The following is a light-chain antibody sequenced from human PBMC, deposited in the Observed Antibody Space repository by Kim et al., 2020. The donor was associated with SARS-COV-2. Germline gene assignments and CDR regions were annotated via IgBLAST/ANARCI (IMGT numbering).Light chain of an antibody. CDR2: KDD. Sequence: GQRGTISCSGSSSNIGSNYVCWYQQLPGTAPKLLIFKDDQRPSWAPDRFSGSKSGTSASLAISGLRSEDEADYYCAAWDDSLSGWLFGGGTQLTVL. CDR3: AAWDDSLSGWL. J-gene: IGLJ3*02. V-gene: IGLV1-47*01. CDR1: SSNIGSNY.